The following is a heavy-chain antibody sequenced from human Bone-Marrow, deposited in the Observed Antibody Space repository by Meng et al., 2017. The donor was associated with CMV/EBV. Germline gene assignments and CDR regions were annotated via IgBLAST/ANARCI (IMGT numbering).Heavy chain of an antibody. V-gene: IGHV1-2*04. D-gene: IGHD3-22*01. CDR2: INPNSGGT. Sequence: QFQLVQSGAEVKKPGASVKVSCKASGYTFTGYYMHWVRQAPGQGLEWMGWINPNSGGTNYAQKFQGWVTMTRDTSISTAYMELSRLRSDDTAVYYCAREMYYYDSSGHNWFDPWGQGTLVTVSS. J-gene: IGHJ5*02. CDR3: AREMYYYDSSGHNWFDP. CDR1: GYTFTGYY.